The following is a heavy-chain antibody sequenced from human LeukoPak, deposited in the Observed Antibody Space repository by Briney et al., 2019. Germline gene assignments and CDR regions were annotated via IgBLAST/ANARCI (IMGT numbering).Heavy chain of an antibody. V-gene: IGHV3-74*01. CDR2: INGDGSST. J-gene: IGHJ4*02. CDR3: ALPSIAAAGRDS. CDR1: TFTFSNYW. D-gene: IGHD6-13*01. Sequence: GGSLRLSCAASTFTFSNYWMHWVRQAPGKGLVWVSRINGDGSSTRYADSVKGRFTISRDNAKNTLYLQMNSLGAEDTAVYYCALPSIAAAGRDSWGQGTLVTVSS.